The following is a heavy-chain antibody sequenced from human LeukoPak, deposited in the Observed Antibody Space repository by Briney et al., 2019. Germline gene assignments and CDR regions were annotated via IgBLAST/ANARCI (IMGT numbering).Heavy chain of an antibody. J-gene: IGHJ4*02. Sequence: SKTLSLTCAVSGYSISSGYYWGWIRQPPGKGLEWIGSIYHSGSTYYNPSLKSRVTISVDTSKNQFSLKLSSVTAADTAVYYCATLYSGYVGELGDYWGQGTLVTVSS. CDR3: ATLYSGYVGELGDY. D-gene: IGHD5-12*01. CDR2: IYHSGST. V-gene: IGHV4-38-2*01. CDR1: GYSISSGYY.